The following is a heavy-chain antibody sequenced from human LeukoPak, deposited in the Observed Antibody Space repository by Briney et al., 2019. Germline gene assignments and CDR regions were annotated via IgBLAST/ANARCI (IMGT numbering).Heavy chain of an antibody. V-gene: IGHV3-7*01. J-gene: IGHJ6*03. D-gene: IGHD3-3*01. CDR2: IKQDGNER. CDR3: ARLRYNDFWSGHWKYYYYMDV. Sequence: PGGSLRLSCAASGFTFSSYWMSWVRQAPGKGLEWVANIKQDGNERNYVDSVKGRFTISRDNAKNSLYLQMNSLRAEDTALYYCARLRYNDFWSGHWKYYYYMDVWGKGTTVTVSS. CDR1: GFTFSSYW.